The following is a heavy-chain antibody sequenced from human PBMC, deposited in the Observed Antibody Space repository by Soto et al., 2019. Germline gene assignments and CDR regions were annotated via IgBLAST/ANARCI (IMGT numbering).Heavy chain of an antibody. CDR3: ARDPNDFWSGYYYYYGMDV. D-gene: IGHD3-3*01. J-gene: IGHJ6*02. CDR2: IWYDGSNK. Sequence: GCSLRLCFAEAEFIFSGYGMHWVRQAPGKGLEWVAVIWYDGSNKYYADSVKGRFTISRDNSKNTLYLQMNSLRAEDTAVYYCARDPNDFWSGYYYYYGMDVWGQGTTVTVSS. V-gene: IGHV3-33*01. CDR1: EFIFSGYG.